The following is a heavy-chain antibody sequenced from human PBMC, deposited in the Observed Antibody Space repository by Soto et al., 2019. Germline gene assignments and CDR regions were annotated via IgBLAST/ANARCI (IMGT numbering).Heavy chain of an antibody. CDR1: GFTFGDYA. D-gene: IGHD6-13*01. V-gene: IGHV3-49*04. Sequence: PGGSLRLSCTASGFTFGDYAVSWVRQAPGKGLEWVGFIRSKAYGGTTEYAASVKGRFTISRDDSKSIAYLQMNSLKTEDTAVYYCSRGSSSWYEYYFAYWGQGTLVTVSS. CDR3: SRGSSSWYEYYFAY. J-gene: IGHJ4*02. CDR2: IRSKAYGGTT.